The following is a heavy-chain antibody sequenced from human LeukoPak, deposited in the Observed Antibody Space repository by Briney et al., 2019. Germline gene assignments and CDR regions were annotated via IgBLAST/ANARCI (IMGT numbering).Heavy chain of an antibody. D-gene: IGHD3-10*01. CDR3: AKDSTTYYYGSGSDY. J-gene: IGHJ4*02. Sequence: GGSLRLSCAASGFTFSSYAMSWVRQAPGKGLEWVSAISGSGGSTYYADSVKGRFTISRDNSKNTLYLRMNSLRAEDTAVYYCAKDSTTYYYGSGSDYWGQGTLVTVSS. CDR1: GFTFSSYA. V-gene: IGHV3-23*01. CDR2: ISGSGGST.